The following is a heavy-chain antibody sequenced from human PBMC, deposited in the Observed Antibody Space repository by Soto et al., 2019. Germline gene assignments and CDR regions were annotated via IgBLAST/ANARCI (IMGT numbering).Heavy chain of an antibody. CDR2: IYYSGST. D-gene: IGHD2-15*01. Sequence: QVQLQESGPGLVKPSQTLSLTCTVSGGSISSGGYYWSWIRQHPGKGLEWIGYIYYSGSTYYNPSLKSRVTISVATSTTQCSLKLSSVTAADTAVYYCARVRYCSGGSCYPRFDPWGQGTLVTVSS. J-gene: IGHJ5*02. V-gene: IGHV4-31*03. CDR3: ARVRYCSGGSCYPRFDP. CDR1: GGSISSGGYY.